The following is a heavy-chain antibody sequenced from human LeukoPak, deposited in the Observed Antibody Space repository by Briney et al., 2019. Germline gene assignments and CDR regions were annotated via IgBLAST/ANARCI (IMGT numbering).Heavy chain of an antibody. CDR1: GGSISSYY. CDR2: IYYSGST. CDR3: ARSLGIAVAGHFDY. Sequence: PSETLSLTCTVSGGSISSYYWSWIRQPPGKGLEWIGYIYYSGSTNYNPSLKSRVTISVDTSKNQFSLKLSSVTAADTAVYYCARSLGIAVAGHFDYWGQGTLVTVSS. D-gene: IGHD6-19*01. V-gene: IGHV4-59*01. J-gene: IGHJ4*02.